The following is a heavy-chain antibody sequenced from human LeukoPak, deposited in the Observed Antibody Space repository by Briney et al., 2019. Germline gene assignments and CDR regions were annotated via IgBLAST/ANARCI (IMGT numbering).Heavy chain of an antibody. CDR1: GYTFTGYY. V-gene: IGHV1-2*02. CDR3: ARDYYESSGYWHDTFDV. CDR2: INPNSGGT. J-gene: IGHJ3*01. D-gene: IGHD3-22*01. Sequence: ASVKVSCKASGYTFTGYYIHWVRQAPGQGLEWMGWINPNSGGTNYAPKFQGRVTMTRDTSISTAYMELSRLRSDDTAVYYCARDYYESSGYWHDTFDVWGQGTKVTVSS.